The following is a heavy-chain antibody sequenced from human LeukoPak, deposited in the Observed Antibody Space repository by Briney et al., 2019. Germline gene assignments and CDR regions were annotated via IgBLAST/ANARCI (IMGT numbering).Heavy chain of an antibody. CDR2: IYYSGST. V-gene: IGHV4-39*07. J-gene: IGHJ6*03. CDR3: ARANGYSGYEPSYYYYYYMDV. CDR1: GGSISSSSYY. D-gene: IGHD5-12*01. Sequence: SETLSLTCTVSGGSISSSSYYWGWIRQPPGKGLEWIGSIYYSGSTYYNPSLKSRVTISVDTPKNQFSLQLSSVTAADTAVYYCARANGYSGYEPSYYYYYYMDVWGKGTTVTVSS.